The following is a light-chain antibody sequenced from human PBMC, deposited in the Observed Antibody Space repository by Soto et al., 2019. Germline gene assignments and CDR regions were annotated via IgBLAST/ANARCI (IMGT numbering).Light chain of an antibody. CDR1: QSVSSN. CDR3: QQYNNWPLT. J-gene: IGKJ4*01. CDR2: GAS. Sequence: EIVLTQSPGTLSLSPGERSTLSCSASQSVSSNLAWYQQKPGQAPRLLIYGASTRATGIPARFSGSGSGTEFTLTISSLQSEDFAVYYCQQYNNWPLTFGGGTKVDIK. V-gene: IGKV3-15*01.